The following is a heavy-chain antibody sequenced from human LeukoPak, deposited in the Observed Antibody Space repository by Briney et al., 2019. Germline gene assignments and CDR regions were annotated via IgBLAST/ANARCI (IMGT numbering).Heavy chain of an antibody. Sequence: PSETLSLACTVSGGSITSYYWTWIRQPPGKGLEWIGFISYSGNTNYNPSLKSRVTISLDTSKNQFSLKLISVTAADTAVYYCARGVGSGYTDYWGQGALVTVSS. CDR3: ARGVGSGYTDY. J-gene: IGHJ4*02. CDR2: ISYSGNT. CDR1: GGSITSYY. D-gene: IGHD3-22*01. V-gene: IGHV4-59*01.